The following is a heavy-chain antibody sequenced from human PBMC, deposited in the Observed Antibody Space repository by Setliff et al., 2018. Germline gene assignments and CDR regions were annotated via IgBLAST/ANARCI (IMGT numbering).Heavy chain of an antibody. CDR2: INHSGTT. J-gene: IGHJ4*02. D-gene: IGHD3-22*01. V-gene: IGHV4-34*01. CDR1: GGSFSSFY. CDR3: AKEGYYDHFGYYHYYFDF. Sequence: SETLSLTCAVYGGSFSSFYWSWIRQPPGKGLEWIGEINHSGTTNYNPSLESRVAISVDTSKNQFSLRLSSVTAADTAVYYCAKEGYYDHFGYYHYYFDFWGQGTLVTVSS.